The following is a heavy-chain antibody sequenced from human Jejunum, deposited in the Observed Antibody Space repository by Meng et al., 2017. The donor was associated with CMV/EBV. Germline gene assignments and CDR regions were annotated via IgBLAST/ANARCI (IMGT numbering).Heavy chain of an antibody. Sequence: SISSSSYYWGWIRQPPGKGLEWIGSIYYSGSTYYNPSLKSRVTISVDTSKNQFSLKLSSVTAADTAVYYCARCSGKGDIWGWFDSWGQGTLVTVSS. CDR3: ARCSGKGDIWGWFDS. V-gene: IGHV4-39*07. J-gene: IGHJ5*01. CDR2: IYYSGST. D-gene: IGHD1-1*01. CDR1: SISSSSYY.